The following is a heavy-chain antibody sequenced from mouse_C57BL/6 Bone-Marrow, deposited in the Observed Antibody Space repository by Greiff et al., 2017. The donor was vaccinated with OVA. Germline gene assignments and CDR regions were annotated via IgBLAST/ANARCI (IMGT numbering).Heavy chain of an antibody. CDR1: GYAFTNYL. CDR3: ARGGDDGYYAYFDY. CDR2: INPGSGGT. D-gene: IGHD2-3*01. Sequence: QVHVKQSGAELVRPGTSVKVSCKASGYAFTNYLIEWVKQRPGQGLEWIGVINPGSGGTNYNEKFKGKATLTADKSSSTAYMQLSSLTSEDSAVYFCARGGDDGYYAYFDYWGQGTTLTVSS. J-gene: IGHJ2*01. V-gene: IGHV1-54*01.